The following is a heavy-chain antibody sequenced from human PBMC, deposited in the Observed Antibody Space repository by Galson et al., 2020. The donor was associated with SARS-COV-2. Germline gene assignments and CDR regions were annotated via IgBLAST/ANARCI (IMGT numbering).Heavy chain of an antibody. D-gene: IGHD2-8*01. V-gene: IGHV3-23*03. J-gene: IGHJ1*01. Sequence: GGSLRLSCAASGFTFSNYAMSWVRQAPGKGLEWVSVIYSGGSTYYVDSVKGRFTISRDNSKNTLYLQMNSLRAEDTAVYYCAKDVLDTNGLSDYFLHCGQGTLVTVPS. CDR3: AKDVLDTNGLSDYFLH. CDR1: GFTFSNYA. CDR2: IYSGGST.